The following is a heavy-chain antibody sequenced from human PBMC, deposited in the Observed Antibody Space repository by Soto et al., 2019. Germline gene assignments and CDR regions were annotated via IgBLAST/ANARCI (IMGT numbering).Heavy chain of an antibody. J-gene: IGHJ6*01. CDR3: ARLQGYGIDSRCSGHYALDV. D-gene: IGHD2-15*01. CDR2: GST. V-gene: IGHV4-61*05. Sequence: QVQLQESGPGLVKPSETLSLNCTVSGGSISSRSYSWGWIHHPPGKGPEWVGSTYYNPSLNSRVTLSVDTTKYQFCLKVNSVAAAATAVYYCARLQGYGIDSRCSGHYALDVWGEGTTVTVSS. CDR1: GGSISSRSYS.